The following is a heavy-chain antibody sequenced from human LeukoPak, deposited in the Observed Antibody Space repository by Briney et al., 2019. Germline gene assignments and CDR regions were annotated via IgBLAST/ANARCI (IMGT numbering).Heavy chain of an antibody. CDR1: GFTFSDYA. J-gene: IGHJ6*02. Sequence: PGRSLRLSCAASGFTFSDYAMHWVRQSPAKGLEWVAVISYGGTNEYYADSVKGRFTISRDNSNNTLYLQMNSLRPEDTAVYYCTRNKPLVGFFGVDVWGQGTTVTVSS. D-gene: IGHD1-14*01. CDR3: TRNKPLVGFFGVDV. CDR2: ISYGGTNE. V-gene: IGHV3-30*04.